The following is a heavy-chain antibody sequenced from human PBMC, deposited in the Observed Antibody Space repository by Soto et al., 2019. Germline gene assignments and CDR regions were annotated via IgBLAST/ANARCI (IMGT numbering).Heavy chain of an antibody. J-gene: IGHJ3*02. D-gene: IGHD2-2*01. CDR2: IKTKTDGGTT. CDR3: TTETWTGTNCYVKNAFDS. CDR1: GLTLNDAW. V-gene: IGHV3-15*01. Sequence: GSLRLSFAASGLTLNDAWMTWVRQAPGKGLEWVGRIKTKTDGGTTDYAAPVKGRFTISRDDSKNTVYLQMKSLKIEDTGVYYCTTETWTGTNCYVKNAFDSWGQGTMVTISS.